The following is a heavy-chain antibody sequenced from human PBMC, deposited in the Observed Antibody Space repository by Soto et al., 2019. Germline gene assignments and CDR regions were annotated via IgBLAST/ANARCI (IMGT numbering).Heavy chain of an antibody. V-gene: IGHV2-5*01. Sequence: GPTLVNPTQTLTLTCTFSGFSLSTSGVGVGWIRQPPGKALEWLALIYWNDDKRYSPSLKSRLTITKDTSKNQVVLTMTNMDPVDTATYYCAPQLDYYDSSGYRSPFDPWGQGTLVTVSS. CDR3: APQLDYYDSSGYRSPFDP. D-gene: IGHD3-22*01. CDR2: IYWNDDK. CDR1: GFSLSTSGVG. J-gene: IGHJ5*02.